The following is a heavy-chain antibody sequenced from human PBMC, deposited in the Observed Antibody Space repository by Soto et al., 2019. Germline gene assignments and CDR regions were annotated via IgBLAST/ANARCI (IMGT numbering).Heavy chain of an antibody. Sequence: QVQLVESGGGVVQPGRSLRLSCAASGFTFSSYAMHWVRQAPGKGLAWVAVISYDGSNKYYADSVKGLFTISRDNSKNTLYLQMNSLRAEDTAVYYCANTIFGATDQIYWGQGTLVTVSS. J-gene: IGHJ4*02. D-gene: IGHD3-3*01. CDR1: GFTFSSYA. CDR3: ANTIFGATDQIY. V-gene: IGHV3-30-3*01. CDR2: ISYDGSNK.